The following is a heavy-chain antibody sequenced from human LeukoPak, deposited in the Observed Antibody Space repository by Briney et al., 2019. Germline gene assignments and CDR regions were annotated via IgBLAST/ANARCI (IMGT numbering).Heavy chain of an antibody. V-gene: IGHV3-7*01. Sequence: GGSLRLSCAASGFTFSNHWMSWVRQAPGKGLEWVANIKQDGSEKHYVDSVKGRFTISRDNAKNSLYLQMNSLRDEDTAVYYCARRYFDYWGQGTLVTVSS. CDR2: IKQDGSEK. J-gene: IGHJ4*02. CDR1: GFTFSNHW. CDR3: ARRYFDY.